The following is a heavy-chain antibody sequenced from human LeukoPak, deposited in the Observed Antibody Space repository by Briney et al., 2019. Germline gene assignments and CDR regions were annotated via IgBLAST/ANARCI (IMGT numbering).Heavy chain of an antibody. CDR1: GFTFSSYG. J-gene: IGHJ6*02. D-gene: IGHD3-3*01. Sequence: GGSLRLSCAASGFTFSSYGMHWVRQAPGKGLEWVAVIWYDGSNKYYADSVKGRFTISRDNSKNTLYLQMNSLRAEDTAVYYCARGGFWSGDKAPALYXYGMDVWGQGTTVTVSS. CDR3: ARGGFWSGDKAPALYXYGMDV. CDR2: IWYDGSNK. V-gene: IGHV3-33*01.